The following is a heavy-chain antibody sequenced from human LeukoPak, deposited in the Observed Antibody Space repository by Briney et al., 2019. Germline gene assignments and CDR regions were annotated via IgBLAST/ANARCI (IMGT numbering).Heavy chain of an antibody. CDR2: ISAYNGNT. V-gene: IGHV1-18*01. J-gene: IGHJ3*02. Sequence: WASVQVSCRASGYTFTSYGISWVRPAPGQGLEWMGWISAYNGNTDYAQKLQGRVTMTTDTSTSTAYMELRSLRSDDTAVYYCARIAAAGTGAFDIWGQGTMVTVSS. D-gene: IGHD6-13*01. CDR1: GYTFTSYG. CDR3: ARIAAAGTGAFDI.